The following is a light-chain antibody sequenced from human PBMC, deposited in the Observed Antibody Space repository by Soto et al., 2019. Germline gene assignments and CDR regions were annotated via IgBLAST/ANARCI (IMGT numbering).Light chain of an antibody. CDR3: QVWDSSSDHAV. CDR1: NIGSKS. J-gene: IGLJ7*01. CDR2: YDS. V-gene: IGLV3-21*04. Sequence: SYELTQPPSVSVAPGKTARITCGGNNIGSKSVHWYQQKPGQAPVLVIYYDSDRPSVIPERFSGSNSGNTATLTMSRVEAGDEADYYCQVWDSSSDHAVFGGGTQLTVL.